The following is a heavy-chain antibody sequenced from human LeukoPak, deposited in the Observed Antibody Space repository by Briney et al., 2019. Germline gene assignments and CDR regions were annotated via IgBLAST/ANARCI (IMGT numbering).Heavy chain of an antibody. CDR2: IYHTGST. CDR1: GYSLSSDKY. V-gene: IGHV4-38-2*01. J-gene: IGHJ5*02. Sequence: SETLPLTCEVSGYSLSSDKYWGWIRQPPGKGLEWIGTIYHTGSTFYNPSLKSRVSISVDTSKNQFSLRFTSVTAADTAIYYCARSHSGWQGHNNWFDPWGQGTLVTVSS. CDR3: ARSHSGWQGHNNWFDP. D-gene: IGHD6-19*01.